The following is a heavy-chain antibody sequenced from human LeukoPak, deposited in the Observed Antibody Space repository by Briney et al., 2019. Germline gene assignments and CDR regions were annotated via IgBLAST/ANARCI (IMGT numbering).Heavy chain of an antibody. J-gene: IGHJ4*02. Sequence: SETLSLTCTVSGGSITGFYWSWIRQSAGKGLEWIGRIYITGSTNYNPSLKSRVSMSLDTSKNQLSLKLSSVTAADTAVYYCARVHYYDNSGYWFFDYWGQGTLVTVSS. CDR2: IYITGST. V-gene: IGHV4-4*07. CDR1: GGSITGFY. CDR3: ARVHYYDNSGYWFFDY. D-gene: IGHD3-22*01.